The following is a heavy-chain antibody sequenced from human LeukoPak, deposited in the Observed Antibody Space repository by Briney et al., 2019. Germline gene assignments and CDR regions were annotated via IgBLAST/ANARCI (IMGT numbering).Heavy chain of an antibody. CDR3: AKPRVYYDFWSGSGARFDY. V-gene: IGHV3-30*18. J-gene: IGHJ4*02. CDR1: GFTFSSYG. D-gene: IGHD3-3*01. CDR2: ISYDGSNK. Sequence: PGGSLRLSCAASGFTFSSYGMHWVRQAPGKGLEWVAVISYDGSNKYYADSVKGRFTISRDNSKNTLYLQMNSLRAEDTAVYYCAKPRVYYDFWSGSGARFDYWGQGTLVTVSS.